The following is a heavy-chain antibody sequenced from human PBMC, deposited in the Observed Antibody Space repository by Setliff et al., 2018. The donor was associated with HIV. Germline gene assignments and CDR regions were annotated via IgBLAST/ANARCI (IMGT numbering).Heavy chain of an antibody. CDR1: GGSFSGYF. D-gene: IGHD6-19*01. Sequence: TSETLSLTCAVYGGSFSGYFWSWIRQPPGKGLEWIGEINHSGSTNYNPSLKSRVTISVDTSKNQFSLKLSSVTAADTAVYYCASSVAGSGPNWFDPWGQGTLVTVS. J-gene: IGHJ5*02. CDR2: INHSGST. V-gene: IGHV4-34*01. CDR3: ASSVAGSGPNWFDP.